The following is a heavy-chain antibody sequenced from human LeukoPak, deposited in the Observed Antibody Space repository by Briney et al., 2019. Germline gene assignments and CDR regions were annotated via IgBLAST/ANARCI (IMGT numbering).Heavy chain of an antibody. CDR1: GYTLTELS. D-gene: IGHD5-18*01. CDR2: FDPEDGET. CDR3: ARAVDTAMGDNFDY. V-gene: IGHV1-24*01. Sequence: ASVKVSCKVSGYTLTELSMHWVRQAPGKGLEWMGGFDPEDGETIYAQKFQGRVTITRDTSASTAYMELSSLRSEDTAVYYCARAVDTAMGDNFDYWGQGTLVTVSS. J-gene: IGHJ4*02.